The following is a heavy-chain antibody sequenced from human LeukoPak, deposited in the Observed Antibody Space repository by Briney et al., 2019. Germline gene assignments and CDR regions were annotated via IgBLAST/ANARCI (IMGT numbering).Heavy chain of an antibody. CDR1: GFTFSKYD. V-gene: IGHV3-23*01. CDR2: IRNSGGST. D-gene: IGHD3-22*01. Sequence: GGSLRLSCAASGFTFSKYDMSWVRQAPGRGLGWVSGIRNSGGSTYYADSVKGRFTISRDNSKNTLFLQMNSLRDEDTAVYYCAKNSQASSSYANFDYWGQGTLVTVSS. J-gene: IGHJ4*02. CDR3: AKNSQASSSYANFDY.